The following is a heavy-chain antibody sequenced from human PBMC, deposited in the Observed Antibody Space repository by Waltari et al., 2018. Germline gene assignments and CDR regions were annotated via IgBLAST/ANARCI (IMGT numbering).Heavy chain of an antibody. V-gene: IGHV3-30*03. CDR2: VSYDGSAT. CDR1: GFIFGSNG. CDR3: ARGPVDGTKRGAFDI. D-gene: IGHD1-1*01. Sequence: QVQLVESGGTVVRPGKSLRLSCVGSGFIFGSNGMHWVRQAPGEGLGWVAGVSYDGSATYYGDSVKGRFTISRDNSNNTLHLQMTSLRDEDTAIFYCARGPVDGTKRGAFDIWGQGTMVTVSS. J-gene: IGHJ3*02.